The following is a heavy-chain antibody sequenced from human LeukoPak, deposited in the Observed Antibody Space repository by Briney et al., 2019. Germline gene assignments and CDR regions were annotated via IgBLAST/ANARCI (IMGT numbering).Heavy chain of an antibody. J-gene: IGHJ4*02. Sequence: PSQTLSLTCTVSGGSISSGSYYWSWIRQPAGKGLEWIGRIYTSGSTNYDPSLKSRVTISVDTSKNQFSLKLSSVTAADTAVYYCARLKWHIFDYWGQGTLVTVSS. CDR2: IYTSGST. V-gene: IGHV4-61*02. CDR1: GGSISSGSYY. CDR3: ARLKWHIFDY. D-gene: IGHD5-12*01.